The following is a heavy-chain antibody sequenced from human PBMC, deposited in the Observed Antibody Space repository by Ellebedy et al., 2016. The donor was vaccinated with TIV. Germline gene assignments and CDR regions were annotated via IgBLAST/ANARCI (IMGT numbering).Heavy chain of an antibody. D-gene: IGHD3-22*01. V-gene: IGHV3-74*01. CDR2: IDGDGTNT. CDR1: GFTFSTYR. J-gene: IGHJ4*02. Sequence: PGGSLRLSCAASGFTFSTYRMHWVRQAPGKGLVWVSRIDGDGTNTAYADSVKGRFSISRDNAENTLYLHTNSLRAEDTAVYYCARDQTNYHSGTSGFNWGQGTLVTVSS. CDR3: ARDQTNYHSGTSGFN.